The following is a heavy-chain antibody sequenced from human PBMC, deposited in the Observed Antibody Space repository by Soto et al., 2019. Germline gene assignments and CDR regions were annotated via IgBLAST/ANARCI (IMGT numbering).Heavy chain of an antibody. CDR1: GGSIGSYY. CDR2: IYYGGST. Sequence: SETLSLTCSVSGGSIGSYYWSWIRQPPGKGLEWIGYIYYGGSTNYNPSLKSRVTISVDTSKNQFSLKLSSVTAADTAVYYCAREVEQQLDFWFDPWGQGTLVTVSS. J-gene: IGHJ5*02. CDR3: AREVEQQLDFWFDP. D-gene: IGHD6-13*01. V-gene: IGHV4-59*01.